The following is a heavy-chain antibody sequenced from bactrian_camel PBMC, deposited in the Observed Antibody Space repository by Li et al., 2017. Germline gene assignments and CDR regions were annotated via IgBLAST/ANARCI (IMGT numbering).Heavy chain of an antibody. D-gene: IGHD3*01. Sequence: HVQLVESGGGSVQSGGSLRLSCVRSGSGDWRGQYCMAWFRQAPGKEREGIVHTDSIGRGVYTDSVKGRFTISRDNTKNTLALQLNSLKTEDTAMYYCVKGTWEYCSESWCTYSNNYWGQGTQVTVS. CDR1: GDWRGQYC. J-gene: IGHJ4*01. V-gene: IGHV3S63*01. CDR3: VKGTWEYCSESWCTYSNNY. CDR2: HTDSIGRG.